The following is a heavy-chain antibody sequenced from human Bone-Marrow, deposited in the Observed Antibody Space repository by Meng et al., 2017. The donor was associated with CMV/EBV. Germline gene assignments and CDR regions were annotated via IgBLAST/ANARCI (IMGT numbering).Heavy chain of an antibody. V-gene: IGHV1-46*01. D-gene: IGHD1-26*01. Sequence: ASVKVSCKASGYTFTSYYMHWVRQAPGQGLEWMVIINPSGGSTSYAQKFQGRVTMTRDTSISTAYMELSRLRSDDTAVYYCAARPYRDDYWGQGTLVTVSS. CDR1: GYTFTSYY. CDR2: INPSGGST. CDR3: AARPYRDDY. J-gene: IGHJ4*02.